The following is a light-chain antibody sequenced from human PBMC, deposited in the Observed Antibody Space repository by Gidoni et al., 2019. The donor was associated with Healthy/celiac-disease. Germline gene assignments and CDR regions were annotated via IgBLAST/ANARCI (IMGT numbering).Light chain of an antibody. CDR1: SSAVGSYNL. J-gene: IGLJ1*01. V-gene: IGLV2-23*01. CDR3: CSYAGSSPYV. Sequence: QSALIQPASVCRSPGQSITITCTGTSSAVGSYNLVSWYQQHQGKAPKLMIYEGSKRTSGVSNRFSCSKSGNTASLTISGLQAEDEADYYCCSYAGSSPYVFGTGTKVTVL. CDR2: EGS.